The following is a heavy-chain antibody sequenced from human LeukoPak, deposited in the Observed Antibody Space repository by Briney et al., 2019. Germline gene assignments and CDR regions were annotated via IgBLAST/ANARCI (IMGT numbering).Heavy chain of an antibody. V-gene: IGHV3-48*03. D-gene: IGHD3-10*02. CDR1: GFTFDDYA. Sequence: PGGSLRLSCVASGFTFDDYAMNWVRQAPGKGLEWVSYISSSGSTIYYADSVKGRFTISGDNAKNSLYLQMNSLRAEDTAVYYCAELGITMIGGVWGKGTTVTISS. CDR3: AELGITMIGGV. J-gene: IGHJ6*04. CDR2: ISSSGSTI.